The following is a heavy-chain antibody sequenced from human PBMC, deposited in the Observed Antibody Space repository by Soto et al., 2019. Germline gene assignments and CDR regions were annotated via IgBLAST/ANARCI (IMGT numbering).Heavy chain of an antibody. Sequence: QVQLVESGGGVVQPGRSLRLSCEGSGFIFSNNGMHWVRQAPGKGLEWVAFMSYDGSAKFLADSVKGRFTISRDNSKSTLFLHMSSLGGEDTAMYYCAIVRGADSPLGHWGQGTLVTVSS. CDR1: GFIFSNNG. CDR2: MSYDGSAK. D-gene: IGHD3-10*02. J-gene: IGHJ4*02. V-gene: IGHV3-30*03. CDR3: AIVRGADSPLGH.